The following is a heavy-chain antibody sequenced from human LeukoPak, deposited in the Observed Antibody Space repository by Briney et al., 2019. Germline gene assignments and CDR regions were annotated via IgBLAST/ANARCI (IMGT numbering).Heavy chain of an antibody. Sequence: SETLSLTCAVYGGSFSGYYWSWIRQPPGKGLEWIGEINHSGSTNYNPSLKSRVTISVDTSKNQFSLKLGSVTAADTAVYYCARGRKGLGVYSSSWYGDYWGQGTLVTVSS. J-gene: IGHJ4*02. CDR1: GGSFSGYY. CDR2: INHSGST. CDR3: ARGRKGLGVYSSSWYGDY. V-gene: IGHV4-34*01. D-gene: IGHD6-13*01.